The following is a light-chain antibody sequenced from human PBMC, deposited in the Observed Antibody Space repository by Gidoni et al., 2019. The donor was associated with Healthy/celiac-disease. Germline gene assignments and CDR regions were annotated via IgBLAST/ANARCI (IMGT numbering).Light chain of an antibody. CDR1: QSISSY. V-gene: IGKV1-39*01. Sequence: DIQMTQSPSSLSASVGDRVTITCRASQSISSYLNWYQQMLGKAPKLLIYAASSLQSGVPSRFSGSGSGTDFTLTISSLQPEDFGSYYCQQSYGTPVTFXQXTKVEV. CDR3: QQSYGTPVT. CDR2: AAS. J-gene: IGKJ1*01.